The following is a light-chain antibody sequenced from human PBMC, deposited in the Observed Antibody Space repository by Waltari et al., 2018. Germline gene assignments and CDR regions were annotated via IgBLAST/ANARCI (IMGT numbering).Light chain of an antibody. J-gene: IGLJ3*02. CDR1: FVPSSTLSP. V-gene: IGLV8-61*01. CDR3: SLYMGSGIWV. Sequence: VTQSAQLSSALQGPVTFTTTWRFVPSSTLSPPPWYQRTPGQAPRTLVYDVGSRAYGVSVRCSGSVVGNKAGLTITGAQADDESDYNCSLYMGSGIWVFGGGTKLTV. CDR2: DVG.